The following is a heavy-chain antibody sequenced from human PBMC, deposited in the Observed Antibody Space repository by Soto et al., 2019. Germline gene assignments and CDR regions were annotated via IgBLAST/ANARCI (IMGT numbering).Heavy chain of an antibody. CDR2: IVVGSGNT. J-gene: IGHJ4*02. CDR1: GFTFTSSA. Sequence: SVKVSCKASGFTFTSSAVQWVRQARGQRLEWIGWIVVGSGNTNYAQKFQERVTITRDMSTSTAYMELSSLRSEDTAVYYCAAVPSMVRGVIVDNYFDYWGQGTLVTVSS. V-gene: IGHV1-58*01. D-gene: IGHD3-10*01. CDR3: AAVPSMVRGVIVDNYFDY.